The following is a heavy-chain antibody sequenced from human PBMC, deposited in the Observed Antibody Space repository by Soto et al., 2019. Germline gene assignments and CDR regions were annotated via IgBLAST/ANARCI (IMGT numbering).Heavy chain of an antibody. J-gene: IGHJ4*02. CDR3: ARGDVVVLTATSNFDY. D-gene: IGHD2-21*02. Sequence: GGSLRLSCAASGFTFSSYTMKWVRQSPGKGLEWVASISSSYYIKYADSVKGRFTISRDNAKNSLYLQMNSLRAEDTAVYYCARGDVVVLTATSNFDYWGQGTLVTVSS. V-gene: IGHV3-21*01. CDR2: ISSSYYI. CDR1: GFTFSSYT.